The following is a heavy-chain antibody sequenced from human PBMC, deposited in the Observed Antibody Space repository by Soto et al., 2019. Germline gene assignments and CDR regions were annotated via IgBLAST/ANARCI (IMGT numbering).Heavy chain of an antibody. Sequence: ASVKVSCKASGYTFTSYGISWVRQAPGQGLEWMGWISAYNGNTNYAQKLQGRVTMTTDTSTSTAYMELRSLRSDDTAVYYCASGRDGYNSIYYGMDVWGQGPTVTVSS. V-gene: IGHV1-18*01. D-gene: IGHD5-12*01. J-gene: IGHJ6*02. CDR3: ASGRDGYNSIYYGMDV. CDR1: GYTFTSYG. CDR2: ISAYNGNT.